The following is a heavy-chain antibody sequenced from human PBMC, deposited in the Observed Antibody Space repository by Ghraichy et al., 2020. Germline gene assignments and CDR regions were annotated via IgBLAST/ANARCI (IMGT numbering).Heavy chain of an antibody. J-gene: IGHJ3*02. Sequence: GGSLRLSCAASGFTFDDYAMHWVRQAPGKGLEWVSGISWNSGSIGYADSVKGRFTISRDNAKNSLYLQMNSLRAEDTALYYCAKDTGWATISDAFDIWGQGTMVTVSS. CDR1: GFTFDDYA. CDR3: AKDTGWATISDAFDI. CDR2: ISWNSGSI. D-gene: IGHD5-24*01. V-gene: IGHV3-9*01.